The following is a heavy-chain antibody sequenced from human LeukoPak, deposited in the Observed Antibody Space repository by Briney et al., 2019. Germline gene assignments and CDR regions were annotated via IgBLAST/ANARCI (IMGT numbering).Heavy chain of an antibody. J-gene: IGHJ4*02. CDR2: IWYDGSNK. D-gene: IGHD3-10*01. V-gene: IGHV3-33*01. Sequence: PGRSLRLSCAASGFTFSSYGMHWVRQAPGKGLEWVAVIWYDGSNKYYADSVKGRFIMSRDNSKNTLYLQMNSLRAEDTAVYYCARDNHYYGSGSYDYWGQGTLVTVSS. CDR1: GFTFSSYG. CDR3: ARDNHYYGSGSYDY.